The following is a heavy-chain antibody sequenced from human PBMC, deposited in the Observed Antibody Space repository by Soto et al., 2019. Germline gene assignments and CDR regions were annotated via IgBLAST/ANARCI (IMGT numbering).Heavy chain of an antibody. CDR2: ISHNGANA. CDR3: ARGSGSGYDLARRDPLAI. D-gene: IGHD5-12*01. Sequence: GSLRLSCVASGFTFSSHAMSWVRQTPGKGLEWVSAISHNGANAYYADSVKGRFTFSRDNFKSTLYLEMNSLRAEDTAVYFCARGSGSGYDLARRDPLAIWGRGTLVTVSS. CDR1: GFTFSSHA. V-gene: IGHV3-23*01. J-gene: IGHJ3*02.